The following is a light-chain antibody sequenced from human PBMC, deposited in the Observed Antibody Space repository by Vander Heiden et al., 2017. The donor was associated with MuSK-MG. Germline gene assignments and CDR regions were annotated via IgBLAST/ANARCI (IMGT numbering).Light chain of an antibody. J-gene: IGKJ2*01. CDR1: QIIRTY. CDR2: ETS. Sequence: DIQMTQSPSSLSASGGDRVTITCRASQIIRTYVNWYQQKRGEAHKLLLYETSTLQRGVPSRFSGSDSGTDFTLTISRLQSEDFATYYCQQRDSTPYTFGQGTKLEIK. V-gene: IGKV1-39*01. CDR3: QQRDSTPYT.